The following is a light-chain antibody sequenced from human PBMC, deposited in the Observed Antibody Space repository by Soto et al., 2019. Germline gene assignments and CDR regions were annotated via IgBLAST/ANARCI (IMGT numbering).Light chain of an antibody. CDR3: SSYTPSNTRQIV. J-gene: IGLJ1*01. CDR1: SSDVGGYNY. CDR2: DVS. V-gene: IGLV2-14*01. Sequence: QSALTQPASVSGSPGQSITISCTGTSSDVGGYNYVSWYQQHPGKAPKFMIYDVSNRPSGVSNRFSGSKSGNTASLTISGLQAEDEADYYCSSYTPSNTRQIVFGPGTKVTVL.